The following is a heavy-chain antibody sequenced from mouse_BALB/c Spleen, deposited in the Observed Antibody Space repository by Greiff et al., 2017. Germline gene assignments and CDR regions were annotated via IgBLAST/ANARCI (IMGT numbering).Heavy chain of an antibody. CDR3: ARDRGNDGGFAY. CDR2: IWAGGST. Sequence: VQVVESGPGLVAPSQSLSITCTVSGFSLTSYGVHWVRQPPGKGLEWLGVIWAGGSTNYTSALMSRLSISKDNSKSQVFLKMNSLQTDDTAMYYCARDRGNDGGFAYWGQGTLVTVSA. CDR1: GFSLTSYG. V-gene: IGHV2-9*02. J-gene: IGHJ3*01. D-gene: IGHD2-2*01.